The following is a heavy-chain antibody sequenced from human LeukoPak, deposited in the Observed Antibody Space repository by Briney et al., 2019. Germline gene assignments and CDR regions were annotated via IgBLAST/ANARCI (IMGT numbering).Heavy chain of an antibody. CDR1: GYTFTSYY. D-gene: IGHD3-3*01. Sequence: ASVKVSCKASGYTFTSYYMHWVRQAPGQGLEWMGWINPNSGGTNYAQKFQGRVTMTRDTSISTAYMELSRLRSDDTAVYYCARVTYYDFWSGYYGYYYGMDVWGQGTTVTVSS. J-gene: IGHJ6*02. CDR3: ARVTYYDFWSGYYGYYYGMDV. CDR2: INPNSGGT. V-gene: IGHV1-2*02.